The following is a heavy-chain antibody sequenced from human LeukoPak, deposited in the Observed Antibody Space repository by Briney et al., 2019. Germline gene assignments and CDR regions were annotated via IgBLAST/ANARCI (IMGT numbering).Heavy chain of an antibody. CDR1: GGSFSGYY. J-gene: IGHJ4*02. D-gene: IGHD3-3*01. V-gene: IGHV4-34*01. Sequence: SETLSLTCAVYGGSFSGYYWSWIRQPPGKGLEWIGEINHSGSTNYNPSLKSRVTISVDTSKNQFSMKLSSVTAADTAVYYCARGAGGLRHDFWSGYYRGGGVHFDYWGQGTLVTVSS. CDR2: INHSGST. CDR3: ARGAGGLRHDFWSGYYRGGGVHFDY.